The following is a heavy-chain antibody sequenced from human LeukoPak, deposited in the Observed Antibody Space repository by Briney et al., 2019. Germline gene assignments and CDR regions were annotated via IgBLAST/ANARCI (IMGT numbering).Heavy chain of an antibody. Sequence: GGSLRLSCAASGFTFSAYYMSWVRQAPGKGLEWVANIHQDGSDFYYVDSVKGRFTISRDNAKNSLYLQMNSLRAEDTAVYYCAGYDYDGSGHYFDNWGQGTLVTVSS. CDR1: GFTFSAYY. CDR3: AGYDYDGSGHYFDN. J-gene: IGHJ4*02. CDR2: IHQDGSDF. D-gene: IGHD3-22*01. V-gene: IGHV3-7*01.